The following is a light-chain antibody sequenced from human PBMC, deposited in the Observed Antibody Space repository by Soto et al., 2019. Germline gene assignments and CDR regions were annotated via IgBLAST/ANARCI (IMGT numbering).Light chain of an antibody. CDR3: QQRSDWPPIT. CDR1: QSVSTY. CDR2: DAS. J-gene: IGKJ5*01. V-gene: IGKV3-11*01. Sequence: EIVLTQSPATLSLSPGKRATLSCRASQSVSTYLAWYQQKPGQAPRLLIYDASNRGTGIPARFSGSGSGTDFTLTISSLEPEDFAVYYCQQRSDWPPITFGQGTRLEI.